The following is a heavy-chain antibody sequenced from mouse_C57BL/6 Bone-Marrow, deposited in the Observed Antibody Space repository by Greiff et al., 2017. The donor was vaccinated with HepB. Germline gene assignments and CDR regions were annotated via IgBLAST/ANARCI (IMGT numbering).Heavy chain of an antibody. J-gene: IGHJ1*03. CDR2: IHPSDSDT. CDR1: GYTFTSYW. D-gene: IGHD1-1*01. V-gene: IGHV1-74*01. Sequence: VQLQQPGAELVRPGSSVKLSCKASGYTFTSYWMHWVKQRPGQGLEWIGRIHPSDSDTNYNQKFKGKATLTVDKSSSTAYMQLSSLTSEDSAVYYCALSTVVATRYFDVWGTGTTVTVSS. CDR3: ALSTVVATRYFDV.